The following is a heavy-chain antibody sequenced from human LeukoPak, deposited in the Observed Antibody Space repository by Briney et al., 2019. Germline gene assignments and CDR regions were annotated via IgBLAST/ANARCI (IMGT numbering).Heavy chain of an antibody. J-gene: IGHJ6*02. D-gene: IGHD2-2*01. CDR2: INHSGST. CDR3: AREAGDIVVVPAAYGMDV. CDR1: GGSSSGYY. Sequence: SETLSLTCAVYGGSSSGYYWSWIRQPPGKGLEWIGEINHSGSTNYNPSLKSRVTISVDTSKNQFSLKLSSVTAADTAVYYCAREAGDIVVVPAAYGMDVWGQGTTVTVSS. V-gene: IGHV4-34*01.